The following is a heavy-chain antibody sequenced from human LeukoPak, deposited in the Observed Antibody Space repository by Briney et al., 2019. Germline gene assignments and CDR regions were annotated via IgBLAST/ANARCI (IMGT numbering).Heavy chain of an antibody. CDR2: IYHSGST. CDR1: GYSISSGYY. Sequence: SETLSLTCAVSGYSISSGYYWGWIRQPPGKGLEWIGSIYHSGSTYYNPSLKSRVTISVDTSKNQFSLKLSSVTAADTAVYYCARADYVWGSYRANGYWGQGTLVTVSS. J-gene: IGHJ4*02. V-gene: IGHV4-38-2*01. CDR3: ARADYVWGSYRANGY. D-gene: IGHD3-16*02.